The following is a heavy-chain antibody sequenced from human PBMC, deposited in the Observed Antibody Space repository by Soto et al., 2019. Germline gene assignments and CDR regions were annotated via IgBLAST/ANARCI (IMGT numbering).Heavy chain of an antibody. Sequence: GGSLRLSCTASGFTFGDYAMSWFRQAPGKGLEWVGFIRSKAYGGTTEYAASVKGRFTISRDDSKSIAYLQMNSLKTEDTAVYYCTRGTNGITIFGVANNMDVWGKGTTVTVSS. CDR3: TRGTNGITIFGVANNMDV. V-gene: IGHV3-49*03. D-gene: IGHD3-3*01. CDR2: IRSKAYGGTT. CDR1: GFTFGDYA. J-gene: IGHJ6*03.